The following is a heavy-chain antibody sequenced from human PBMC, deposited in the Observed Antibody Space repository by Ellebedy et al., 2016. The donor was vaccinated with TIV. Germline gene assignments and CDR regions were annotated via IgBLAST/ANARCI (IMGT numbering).Heavy chain of an antibody. CDR3: AKGPPYYDFWSGPFNP. D-gene: IGHD3-3*01. Sequence: SLKISCAASGFTFDDYAMHWVRQAPGKGLEWVSGISWNSGSIGYADSVKGRFTISRDNAKNSLYLQMNSLRAEDTALYYCAKGPPYYDFWSGPFNPWGQGTLVTVSS. V-gene: IGHV3-9*01. CDR1: GFTFDDYA. J-gene: IGHJ5*02. CDR2: ISWNSGSI.